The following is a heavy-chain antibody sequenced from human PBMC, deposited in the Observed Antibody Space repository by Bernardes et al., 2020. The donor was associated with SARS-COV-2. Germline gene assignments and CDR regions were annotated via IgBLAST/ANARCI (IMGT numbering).Heavy chain of an antibody. CDR2: ISGEGTGI. J-gene: IGHJ4*02. Sequence: GGSLRLSCAASGISFSSYWMHWVRQAPGKGLVWVSRISGEGTGITYADSVKGRFTISRDNAKNSLYLQMNSLRAEDTAVYYCARGAHHYYDSSGFMYSFDYWGQGTLVTVSS. D-gene: IGHD3-22*01. V-gene: IGHV3-74*03. CDR1: GISFSSYW. CDR3: ARGAHHYYDSSGFMYSFDY.